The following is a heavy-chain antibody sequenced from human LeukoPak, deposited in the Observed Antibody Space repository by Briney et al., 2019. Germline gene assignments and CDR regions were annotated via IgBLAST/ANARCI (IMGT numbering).Heavy chain of an antibody. CDR3: ARQSGRYDSSGYYSYYYYYYMDV. CDR1: GGSFSGYY. J-gene: IGHJ6*03. V-gene: IGHV4-34*01. CDR2: INHSGST. Sequence: SETQSLTCAVYGGSFSGYYWSWIRQPPGKGLEWIGEINHSGSTNYNPSLKSRVTISVDTSKNQFSLKLSSVTAADTAVYYCARQSGRYDSSGYYSYYYYYYMDVWGKGTTVTISS. D-gene: IGHD3-22*01.